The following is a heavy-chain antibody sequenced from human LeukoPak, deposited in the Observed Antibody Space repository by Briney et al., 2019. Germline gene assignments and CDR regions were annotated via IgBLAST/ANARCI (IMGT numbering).Heavy chain of an antibody. Sequence: SETLSLTCTVSGGSISSSSYYWGWIRQPPGKGLEWIGCIYYSGSTYYNPSLKSRVTISVDTSKNQFSLKLSSVTAADTAVYYCARQNSMTSDYWGQGTLVTVSS. D-gene: IGHD3-3*02. V-gene: IGHV4-39*01. CDR3: ARQNSMTSDY. CDR1: GGSISSSSYY. J-gene: IGHJ4*02. CDR2: IYYSGST.